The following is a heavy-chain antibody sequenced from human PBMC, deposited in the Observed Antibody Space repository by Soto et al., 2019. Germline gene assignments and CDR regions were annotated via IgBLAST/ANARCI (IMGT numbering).Heavy chain of an antibody. Sequence: SETLSLTCAVSGGSSSTSNWWSWVRQPPGKGLEWIGEVYHSGSTNYNPSFKSRVAMSVDKSKNQFSLKLNSVTAADTALYYCAWYGNHGDRLDY. CDR2: VYHSGST. V-gene: IGHV4-4*02. D-gene: IGHD6-13*01. CDR3: AWYGNHGDRLDY. CDR1: GGSSSTSNW. J-gene: IGHJ4*01.